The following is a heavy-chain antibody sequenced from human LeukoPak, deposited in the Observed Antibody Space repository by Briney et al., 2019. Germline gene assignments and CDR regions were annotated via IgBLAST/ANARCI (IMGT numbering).Heavy chain of an antibody. Sequence: ASVTVSCKASGYTFTGYYMHWVRQAPGQGLEWMGWINPNSGGTNYAQKFQGRVTMTRDTSISTAYMELSRLRSDDTAVYYCARVPVYNWNDDAFDIWGQGTMVTVSS. V-gene: IGHV1-2*02. J-gene: IGHJ3*02. CDR3: ARVPVYNWNDDAFDI. D-gene: IGHD1-1*01. CDR2: INPNSGGT. CDR1: GYTFTGYY.